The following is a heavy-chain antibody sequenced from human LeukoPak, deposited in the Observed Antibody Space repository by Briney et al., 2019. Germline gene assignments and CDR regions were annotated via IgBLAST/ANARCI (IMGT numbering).Heavy chain of an antibody. J-gene: IGHJ5*02. D-gene: IGHD3-10*01. CDR1: GGTFSSYA. CDR2: IIPIFGTA. CDR3: VREGYSMVRGRLTSWFDP. Sequence: VASVKVSCTASGGTFSSYAINWVRQAPGQGLEWMGGIIPIFGTANYAQKFQGRVTLIADESADTAYMELSSLRSEDTAVYYCVREGYSMVRGRLTSWFDPWGQGTLVTVSS. V-gene: IGHV1-69*01.